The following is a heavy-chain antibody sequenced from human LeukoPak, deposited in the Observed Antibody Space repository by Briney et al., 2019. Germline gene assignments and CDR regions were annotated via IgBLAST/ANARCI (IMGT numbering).Heavy chain of an antibody. V-gene: IGHV3-21*01. CDR2: ISSSSSYI. D-gene: IGHD1-26*01. CDR3: ALVGATSWAPFDY. J-gene: IGHJ4*02. CDR1: GFTFSRFS. Sequence: GGSLTLSCAVSGFTFSRFSMTWVRQAPGKWLEWVSSISSSSSYIYYRDSVKGRFTISRDNAKNSLYLQMHSLRAEDTAVYYCALVGATSWAPFDYWGQGTLVTVSS.